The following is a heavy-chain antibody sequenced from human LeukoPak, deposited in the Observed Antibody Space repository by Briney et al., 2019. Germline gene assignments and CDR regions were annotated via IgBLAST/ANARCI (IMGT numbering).Heavy chain of an antibody. CDR2: ISTSTSII. Sequence: GGSLRLSCAASGFTFSSFAMNWVRQAPGKGLEWVSYISTSTSIIQYADSVRGRFTISRDNAKNSLYLQMSSLSAEDTAVYYCAREQVALDYWGQGTLVTVSS. CDR3: AREQVALDY. D-gene: IGHD5-12*01. J-gene: IGHJ4*02. V-gene: IGHV3-48*01. CDR1: GFTFSSFA.